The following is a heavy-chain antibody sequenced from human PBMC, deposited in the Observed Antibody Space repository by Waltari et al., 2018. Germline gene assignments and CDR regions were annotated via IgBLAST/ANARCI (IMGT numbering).Heavy chain of an antibody. Sequence: QVQLQQWGAGLLKPSETLSLTCAGSGGSLGGFYWSGLRQSPGKGLEWIGEINHDGTTNYNPSLKSRVTVSVDTSKKQFSLNLSSVTAADTGVYYCALDDDILTGPTSNRYFDIWGRGTLVTVSS. D-gene: IGHD3-9*01. CDR2: INHDGTT. CDR1: GGSLGGFY. V-gene: IGHV4-34*01. CDR3: ALDDDILTGPTSNRYFDI. J-gene: IGHJ2*01.